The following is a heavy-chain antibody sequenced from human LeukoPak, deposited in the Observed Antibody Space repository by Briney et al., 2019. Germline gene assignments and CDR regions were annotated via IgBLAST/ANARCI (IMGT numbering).Heavy chain of an antibody. J-gene: IGHJ4*02. V-gene: IGHV3-53*04. D-gene: IGHD3-22*01. CDR3: ARGQGGYYYDSSGYLDY. CDR1: GFTVGSNY. Sequence: PGGSLRLSCAASGFTVGSNYMSWVRQAPGKGLEWVSVIYSGGSTYYADSVKGRFTISRHNSKNTLYLQMNSLRAEDTAVYYCARGQGGYYYDSSGYLDYWGQGTLVTVSS. CDR2: IYSGGST.